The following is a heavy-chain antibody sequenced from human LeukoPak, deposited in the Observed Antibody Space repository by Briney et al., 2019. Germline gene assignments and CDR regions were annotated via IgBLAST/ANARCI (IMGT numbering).Heavy chain of an antibody. CDR3: ARAPAEIGGYYLEYFRH. CDR1: GFTFSRYW. V-gene: IGHV3-74*01. J-gene: IGHJ1*01. D-gene: IGHD3-22*01. Sequence: GGSLRLSCAASGFTFSRYWMHWVRQAPGKGLVWVSRIKSDGSTNYADSVKGRFTISRDNAKNTVSLQMNSLRAEDTGVYYCARAPAEIGGYYLEYFRHWGQGTLVTVSS. CDR2: IKSDGST.